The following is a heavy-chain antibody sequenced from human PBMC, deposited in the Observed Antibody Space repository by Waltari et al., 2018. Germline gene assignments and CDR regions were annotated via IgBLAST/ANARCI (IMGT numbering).Heavy chain of an antibody. Sequence: QVQLVQSGAEVKKPGASVKVSCKASGYTFTSYGTSWVRPAPGQGLEWMGWISAYNGNTNYAQKLQGRVTMTTDTSTSTAYMELRSLRSDDTAVYYCAREEYPHYYGSGSFHYWGQGTLVTVSS. V-gene: IGHV1-18*04. CDR3: AREEYPHYYGSGSFHY. CDR1: GYTFTSYG. D-gene: IGHD3-10*01. J-gene: IGHJ4*02. CDR2: ISAYNGNT.